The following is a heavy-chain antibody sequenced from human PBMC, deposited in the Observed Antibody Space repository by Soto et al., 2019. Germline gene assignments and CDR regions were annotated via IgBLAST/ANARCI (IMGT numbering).Heavy chain of an antibody. D-gene: IGHD6-19*01. V-gene: IGHV1-46*01. Sequence: ASVKVSCKASGYTFTSYYMHWVRQAPGQGLEWMGIINPSGGSTSYAQKFQGRVTVTRDTSTSTVYMELKSLTSDDTGVYYCARDAQPKGVAADGASDYWGQGTLVTVSS. CDR2: INPSGGST. J-gene: IGHJ4*02. CDR1: GYTFTSYY. CDR3: ARDAQPKGVAADGASDY.